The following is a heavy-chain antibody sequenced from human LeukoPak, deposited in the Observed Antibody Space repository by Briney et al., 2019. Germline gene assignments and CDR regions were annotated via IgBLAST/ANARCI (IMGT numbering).Heavy chain of an antibody. Sequence: ASVKVSCKASGYTFTSYGISWVRQAPGQGLEWMGWISAYNGNTNYAQKLQGRVTMTTDTSTSTAYMELRSLRSDDTAVYYCARGVRAARTYYYYMDVWGKGTTVTVSS. J-gene: IGHJ6*03. CDR2: ISAYNGNT. CDR1: GYTFTSYG. CDR3: ARGVRAARTYYYYMDV. V-gene: IGHV1-18*01. D-gene: IGHD6-6*01.